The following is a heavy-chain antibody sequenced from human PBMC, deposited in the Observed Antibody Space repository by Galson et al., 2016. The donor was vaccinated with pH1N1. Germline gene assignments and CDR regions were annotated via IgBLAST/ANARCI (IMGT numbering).Heavy chain of an antibody. Sequence: ETLSLTCIVSGDSVSSEIWWTWVRQPPGKALEWIGEIHYSGSTNFHPALGSRVAMSVDVSRNIFSLDLGSVAAADTAVYYCAKGRHYGDSQPFDYWGQGILVTVSS. CDR1: GDSVSSEIW. CDR3: AKGRHYGDSQPFDY. J-gene: IGHJ4*02. V-gene: IGHV4-4*02. D-gene: IGHD4-17*01. CDR2: IHYSGST.